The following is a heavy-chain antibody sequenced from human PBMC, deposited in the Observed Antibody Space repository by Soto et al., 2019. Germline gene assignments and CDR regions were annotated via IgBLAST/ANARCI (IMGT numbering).Heavy chain of an antibody. J-gene: IGHJ4*02. CDR1: GFTFSSYS. Sequence: GGSLRLSCAASGFTFSSYSMNWVRQAPGKGLEWVSYISSSSSTIYYADSVKGRFTISRDNAKNSLYLQMNSLRDEDTAVYYCARDINSMDYYDSSGFGYWGQGTLVTVSS. CDR2: ISSSSSTI. V-gene: IGHV3-48*02. CDR3: ARDINSMDYYDSSGFGY. D-gene: IGHD3-22*01.